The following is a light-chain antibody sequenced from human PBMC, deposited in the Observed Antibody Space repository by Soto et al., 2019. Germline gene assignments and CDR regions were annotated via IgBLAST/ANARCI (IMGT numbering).Light chain of an antibody. CDR3: QQYNSWLT. J-gene: IGKJ4*01. V-gene: IGKV3-15*01. CDR1: QSVSSN. CDR2: DAS. Sequence: DIGMTQSPATLSVSPVERATLSCRAIQSVSSNLAWYQQKPGQAPRLLISDASTRATGIPARFSGSGSGTDFTLTISSLQPDDFATYYCQQYNSWLTFGGGTKVDIK.